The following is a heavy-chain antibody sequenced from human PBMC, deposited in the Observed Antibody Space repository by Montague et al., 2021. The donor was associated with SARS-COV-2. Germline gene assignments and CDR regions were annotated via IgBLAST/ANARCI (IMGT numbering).Heavy chain of an antibody. CDR3: VRDYGDYGEEFLDY. Sequence: SLRLSCAASGYYFSSYGMHWVRQAPGKGLEWVAVIWFDGSKEYYADSVKGRFTISRDKSKNMLYLQMNSLRVEDTATYFCVRDYGDYGEEFLDYWGQRTPVTVSS. CDR1: GYYFSSYG. CDR2: IWFDGSKE. J-gene: IGHJ4*02. V-gene: IGHV3-33*08. D-gene: IGHD4-17*01.